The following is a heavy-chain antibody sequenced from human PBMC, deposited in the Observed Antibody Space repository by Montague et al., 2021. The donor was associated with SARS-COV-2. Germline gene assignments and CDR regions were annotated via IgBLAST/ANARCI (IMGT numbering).Heavy chain of an antibody. CDR3: AYSLHFSSLGDLDS. J-gene: IGHJ4*02. Sequence: PALVKPTQTLTLTCTFSGFSLISDGVGVGWIRQPPGKALEWLALIFWNDDKRYNSSLKNRLTVTKDTSKNQVVLTRTNMDPLDTGTYYCAYSLHFSSLGDLDSWGQGTLVTVAA. CDR1: GFSLISDGVG. V-gene: IGHV2-5*01. CDR2: IFWNDDK. D-gene: IGHD2/OR15-2a*01.